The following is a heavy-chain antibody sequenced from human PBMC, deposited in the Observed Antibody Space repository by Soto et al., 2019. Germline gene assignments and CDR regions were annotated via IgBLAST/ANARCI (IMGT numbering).Heavy chain of an antibody. CDR2: ISESGGST. CDR1: GLSFSDYS. Sequence: GGCLRLSCAASGLSFSDYSMSWVRQAPGEGLEWVSVISESGGSTHYADSVRGRFTVSRDNSKNSLSLRMNSLRDEDTAVYFCAKRSPYSSGWYSPIFDYWGQGALVTVSS. J-gene: IGHJ4*02. CDR3: AKRSPYSSGWYSPIFDY. V-gene: IGHV3-23*01. D-gene: IGHD6-13*01.